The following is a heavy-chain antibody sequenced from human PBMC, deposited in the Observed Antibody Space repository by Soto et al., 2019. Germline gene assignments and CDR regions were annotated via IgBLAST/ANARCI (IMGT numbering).Heavy chain of an antibody. CDR1: GFTFSSYS. J-gene: IGHJ4*02. D-gene: IGHD2-15*01. CDR2: ISGTGGNT. CDR3: AKGWLEGGY. Sequence: VGSLRLSCAASGFTFSSYSMNWVRQAPGKGLEWVSSISGTGGNTYYADSVKGRFTISRDKSKNTLFLQMNSLRAEDTAVYYCAKGWLEGGYWGQGTLVTVSS. V-gene: IGHV3-23*01.